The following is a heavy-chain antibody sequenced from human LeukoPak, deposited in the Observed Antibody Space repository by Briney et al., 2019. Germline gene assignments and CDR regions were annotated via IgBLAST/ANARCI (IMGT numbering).Heavy chain of an antibody. D-gene: IGHD1-26*01. CDR3: ARVGVGATTSPSFDY. V-gene: IGHV4-38-2*02. CDR2: VYRTGST. J-gene: IGHJ4*02. CDR1: GYSITSYYY. Sequence: PSETLSLTCTVSGYSITSYYYWGWIRQSPGKGLEWIGSVYRTGSTYYNPSLKSRVTISLDTSKNQFSLKLTSVTAADTAVYYCARVGVGATTSPSFDYWGQGTLVTVSS.